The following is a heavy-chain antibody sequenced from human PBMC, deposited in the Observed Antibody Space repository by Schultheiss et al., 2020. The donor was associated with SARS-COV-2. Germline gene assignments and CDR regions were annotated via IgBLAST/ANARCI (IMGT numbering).Heavy chain of an antibody. CDR3: ARGLGGY. V-gene: IGHV4-39*07. CDR1: GGSISSGDYY. D-gene: IGHD3-16*01. Sequence: SETLSLTCTVSGGSISSGDYYWSWIRQPPGKGLEWIGSIYHSGSTYYNPSLKSRVTISVDTSKNQFSLKVSSVTAADTAVYYCARGLGGYWGQGTLVTVSS. J-gene: IGHJ4*02. CDR2: IYHSGST.